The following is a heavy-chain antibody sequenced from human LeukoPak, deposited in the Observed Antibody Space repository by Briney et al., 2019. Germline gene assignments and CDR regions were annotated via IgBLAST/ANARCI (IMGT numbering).Heavy chain of an antibody. Sequence: GRSLRLSCAASVFTFSNYGIHWVRQAPGKGLEWVTFIQNDGSSKYYADSVRGRFTISRDNSKNTVYLQMNSLRAEDTAAYYCAREESSLVLGGLGYWGQGTLVTVSS. CDR2: IQNDGSSK. V-gene: IGHV3-33*01. J-gene: IGHJ4*02. CDR1: VFTFSNYG. CDR3: AREESSLVLGGLGY. D-gene: IGHD6-13*01.